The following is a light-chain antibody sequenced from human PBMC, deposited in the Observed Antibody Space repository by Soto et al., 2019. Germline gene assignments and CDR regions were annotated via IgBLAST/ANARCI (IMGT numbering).Light chain of an antibody. CDR3: QHFGSSRGT. CDR2: DIS. Sequence: TVLTQSPGTLSLSPGERATLSCRASQSVAGSLAWYQQKPGQAPRLLIYDISTRAAAIPARFSGSGSGTDFTLTISRLEPEDFAVYYCQHFGSSRGTFGQGTKVDIK. V-gene: IGKV3-20*01. CDR1: QSVAGS. J-gene: IGKJ1*01.